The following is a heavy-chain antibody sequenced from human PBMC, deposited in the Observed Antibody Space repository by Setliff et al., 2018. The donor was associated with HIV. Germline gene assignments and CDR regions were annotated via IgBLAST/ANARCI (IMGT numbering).Heavy chain of an antibody. CDR2: IYSDGSA. CDR3: ARVIVVTGTDYFDY. V-gene: IGHV3-53*01. J-gene: IGHJ4*02. D-gene: IGHD6-13*01. Sequence: GGSLRLSCAASGLTVSSNYMSWVRQAPGKGLEWVSIIYSDGSAYYADPVQGRFSISRDNSKNTLYLQMNSLRAEDTAVYYCARVIVVTGTDYFDYWGQGTLVTVSS. CDR1: GLTVSSNY.